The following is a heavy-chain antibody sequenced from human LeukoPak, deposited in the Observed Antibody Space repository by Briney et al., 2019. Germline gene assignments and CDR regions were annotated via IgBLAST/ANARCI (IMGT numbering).Heavy chain of an antibody. D-gene: IGHD1-1*01. CDR3: ARYDARYGMDV. Sequence: QPGRPLRLSCAASGFTFSSYAMHWVRQAPGKGLEWVAVISYDGSNKYYADSVKGRFTISRDNSKNTLYLQMNSLRAEDTAVYYCARYDARYGMDVWGQGTTVTVSS. V-gene: IGHV3-30-3*01. CDR1: GFTFSSYA. CDR2: ISYDGSNK. J-gene: IGHJ6*02.